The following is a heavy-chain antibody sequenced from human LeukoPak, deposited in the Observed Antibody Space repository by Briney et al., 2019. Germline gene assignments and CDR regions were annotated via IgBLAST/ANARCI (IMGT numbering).Heavy chain of an antibody. V-gene: IGHV4-39*01. J-gene: IGHJ5*02. CDR3: ASGYEAVGWFDP. CDR2: IYYSGST. Sequence: SETLSPTCTVSGGSISSSSYYWGWIRQPPGKGLEWIGSIYYSGSTYYNPSLKSRVTISVDTSKNQFSLKLSSVTAADTAVYYCASGYEAVGWFDPWGQGTLVTVSS. D-gene: IGHD5-12*01. CDR1: GGSISSSSYY.